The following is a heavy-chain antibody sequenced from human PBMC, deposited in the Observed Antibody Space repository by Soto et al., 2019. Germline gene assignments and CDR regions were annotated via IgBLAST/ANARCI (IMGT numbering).Heavy chain of an antibody. CDR3: AREKKAYGSGSYGMDV. V-gene: IGHV1-69*13. J-gene: IGHJ6*02. D-gene: IGHD3-10*01. CDR1: GGTFSSYA. Sequence: SVEVSCRASGGTFSSYAISWVRQAPGQGLEWMGGIIPIFGTANYAQKFQGRVTITADESTSTAYMELSSLRSEDTAVYYCAREKKAYGSGSYGMDVWGQGTTVTVSS. CDR2: IIPIFGTA.